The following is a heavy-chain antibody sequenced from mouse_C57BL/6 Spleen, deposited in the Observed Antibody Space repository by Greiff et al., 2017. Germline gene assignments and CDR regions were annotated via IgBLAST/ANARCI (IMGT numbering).Heavy chain of an antibody. CDR2: IDPANGNT. V-gene: IGHV14-3*01. CDR1: GFNIKNTY. CDR3: DSDDGTDGDPFPFAY. J-gene: IGHJ3*01. Sequence: VQLQQSVAELVRPGASVKLSCTASGFNIKNTYMHWVKQRPEQGLEWIGRIDPANGNTKYAPKFQGKATITADTSSNAAYLQLSSLTSEDTAIYDGDSDDGTDGDPFPFAYWGQGTLVTVSA. D-gene: IGHD2-12*01.